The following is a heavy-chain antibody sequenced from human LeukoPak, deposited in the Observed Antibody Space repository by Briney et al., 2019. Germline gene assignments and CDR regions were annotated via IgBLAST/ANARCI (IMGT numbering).Heavy chain of an antibody. CDR1: GFTFSSYW. V-gene: IGHV3-7*01. CDR3: ARVSNAYDYYYMDV. D-gene: IGHD2-8*01. CDR2: IRQDGSEK. Sequence: GGSLRLSCAASGFTFSSYWMYWVRQAPGKGLEWVANIRQDGSEKYYVDSVRGRFTISRDNAKNSLYLQMNSLRAEDTAVYYCARVSNAYDYYYMDVWGKGTTVTVSS. J-gene: IGHJ6*03.